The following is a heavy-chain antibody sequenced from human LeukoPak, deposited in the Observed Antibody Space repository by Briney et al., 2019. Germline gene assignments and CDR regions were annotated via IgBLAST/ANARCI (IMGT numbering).Heavy chain of an antibody. Sequence: PLASVKVSCKASGYTFTSYGISWVRQAPGQGLEWMGWISAYNGNTNYAQKLQGRVTMTTDTSTSTAYMELRSLRSDDTAVYYCARHVRSSSRYYFDYWGQGTLVTVSS. J-gene: IGHJ4*02. D-gene: IGHD6-13*01. CDR2: ISAYNGNT. CDR3: ARHVRSSSRYYFDY. V-gene: IGHV1-18*01. CDR1: GYTFTSYG.